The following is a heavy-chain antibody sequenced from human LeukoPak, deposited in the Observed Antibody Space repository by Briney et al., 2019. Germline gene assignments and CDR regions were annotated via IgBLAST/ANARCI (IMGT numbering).Heavy chain of an antibody. D-gene: IGHD2-15*01. Sequence: QPGGSLRLSCAASGFTFSSYGMHWVRQAPGKGLEWVALIWYDGSNKYYADSVKGRFTISRDNSKNTLYLQVNSLRAEDTAVYYCARDPTGYCSGGSCYPAYWGQGTLVTVSS. V-gene: IGHV3-33*01. J-gene: IGHJ4*02. CDR1: GFTFSSYG. CDR3: ARDPTGYCSGGSCYPAY. CDR2: IWYDGSNK.